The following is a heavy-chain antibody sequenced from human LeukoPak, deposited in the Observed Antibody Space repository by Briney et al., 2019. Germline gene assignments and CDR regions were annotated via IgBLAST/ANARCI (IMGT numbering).Heavy chain of an antibody. CDR1: GFTFSNAW. D-gene: IGHD2-15*01. Sequence: GGSLRLSCAASGFTFSNAWMSWVRQAPGKGLEWVGRIKSKPNGGTTDYAAPVKGRFTISRDDSKNTLYLEMYSLKTEDTAVYYCTALGYPLYFDDWGQGTLVTVSS. V-gene: IGHV3-15*01. CDR3: TALGYPLYFDD. CDR2: IKSKPNGGTT. J-gene: IGHJ4*02.